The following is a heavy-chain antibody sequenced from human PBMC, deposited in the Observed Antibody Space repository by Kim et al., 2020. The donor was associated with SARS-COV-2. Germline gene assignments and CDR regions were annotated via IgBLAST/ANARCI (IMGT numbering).Heavy chain of an antibody. D-gene: IGHD3-10*01. Sequence: ASVKVSCKASGYTFTSYYMHWVRQAPGQGLEWMGIINPSGGSTSYAQKFQGRVTMTRDTSTSTVYMELSSLRSEDTAVYYCARENYGSGSYYTSSYYYYGMDVWGQGTTVTVSS. CDR3: ARENYGSGSYYTSSYYYYGMDV. CDR1: GYTFTSYY. V-gene: IGHV1-46*01. J-gene: IGHJ6*02. CDR2: INPSGGST.